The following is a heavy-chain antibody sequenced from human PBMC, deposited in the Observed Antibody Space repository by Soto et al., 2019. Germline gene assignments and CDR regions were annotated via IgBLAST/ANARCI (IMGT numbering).Heavy chain of an antibody. J-gene: IGHJ3*02. Sequence: GGSLRLSCAASGFTFSSYGMHWVRQAPGKGLEWVAVISYDGSNKYYADSVKGRFTISRDNSKNTLYLQMNSLRAEDTAVYYCAKITMIVAGLGVLDARAESGDAFDIWGQGTMVTVSS. V-gene: IGHV3-30*18. CDR2: ISYDGSNK. CDR1: GFTFSSYG. CDR3: AKITMIVAGLGVLDARAESGDAFDI. D-gene: IGHD3-22*01.